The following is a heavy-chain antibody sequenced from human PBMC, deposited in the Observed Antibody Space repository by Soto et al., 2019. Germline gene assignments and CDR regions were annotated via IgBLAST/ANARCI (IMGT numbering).Heavy chain of an antibody. Sequence: QVQLQESGPGLVKPSETLSLTCTVSGGSVSSGSYYWSWIRQPPGKGLEWIGYIYYSGSTNYNPSLTSRVTISVDTSKNQFSLKLSSVTAADTAVYYCARALGSYSNHYYYYGMDVWGQGTTVTVSS. CDR2: IYYSGST. CDR1: GGSVSSGSYY. D-gene: IGHD4-4*01. CDR3: ARALGSYSNHYYYYGMDV. J-gene: IGHJ6*02. V-gene: IGHV4-61*01.